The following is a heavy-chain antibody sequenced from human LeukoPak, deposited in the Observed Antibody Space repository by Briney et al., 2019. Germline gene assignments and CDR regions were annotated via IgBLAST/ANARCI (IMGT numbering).Heavy chain of an antibody. CDR1: GFTFSSYE. V-gene: IGHV3-48*03. Sequence: PGGSLRLSCAASGFTFSSYEMNWVCQAPGKGLEWVSYISSSGSTIYYADSVKGRFTISRDNAKNSLYLQMNSLRAEDTAVYYCARDLMFQLDRAPDPYWGQGTLVTVSS. CDR2: ISSSGSTI. J-gene: IGHJ4*02. D-gene: IGHD1-1*01. CDR3: ARDLMFQLDRAPDPY.